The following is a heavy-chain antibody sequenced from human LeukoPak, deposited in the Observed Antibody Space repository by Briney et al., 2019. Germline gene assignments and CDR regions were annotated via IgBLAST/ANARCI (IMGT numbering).Heavy chain of an antibody. CDR2: ISTSNGNT. CDR3: AAHCPNGVCRGGLDY. Sequence: GASVKLSCKASGYTFTSYGLSWVRQAPGQGLEWMGWISTSNGNTNYAQNFQGRVTMTTDTSTSTAYMQLRSLRSDDTAVYYCAAHCPNGVCRGGLDYWGQGTLVTVSS. V-gene: IGHV1-18*01. CDR1: GYTFTSYG. D-gene: IGHD2-8*01. J-gene: IGHJ4*02.